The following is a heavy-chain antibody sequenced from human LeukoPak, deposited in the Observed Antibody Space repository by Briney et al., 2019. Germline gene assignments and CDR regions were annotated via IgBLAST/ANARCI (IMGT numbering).Heavy chain of an antibody. CDR2: ISGRDGNT. D-gene: IGHD3-22*01. J-gene: IGHJ4*02. Sequence: GGSLRLSCAASGFAFSNYAMNWVRQAPGKGLEWVSTISGRDGNTYYADSVKGRFTISRDNSKNTLYLQMNSLRAEDTAVYYCAKDGADYYDVSGFYGDFDYWGQGTLVTVSS. CDR1: GFAFSNYA. CDR3: AKDGADYYDVSGFYGDFDY. V-gene: IGHV3-23*01.